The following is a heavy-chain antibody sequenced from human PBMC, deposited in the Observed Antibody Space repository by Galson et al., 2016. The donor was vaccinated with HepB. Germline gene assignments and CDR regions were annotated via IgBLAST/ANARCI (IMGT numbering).Heavy chain of an antibody. V-gene: IGHV3-7*05. J-gene: IGHJ6*04. CDR3: VQGSTAPAV. CDR1: GFTFSTNW. Sequence: SLRLSCAASGFTFSTNWMSWVRQAPGKGLEWVANIKQDGSEKYYVDSVKGRFTISRDNSRNTLSLQMNSLRIEDTAVYYCVQGSTAPAVWGRGTTVTVSP. D-gene: IGHD1-26*01. CDR2: IKQDGSEK.